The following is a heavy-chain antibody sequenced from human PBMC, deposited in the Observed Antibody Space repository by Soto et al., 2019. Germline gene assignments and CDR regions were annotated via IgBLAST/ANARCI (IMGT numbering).Heavy chain of an antibody. CDR3: ARGGWRHIDY. CDR2: TYYRSKWYN. V-gene: IGHV6-1*01. J-gene: IGHJ4*02. D-gene: IGHD3-3*01. CDR1: GDSVSSNSAA. Sequence: PSQTLSLTCVISGDSVSSNSAAWNWIRQSPSRGLEWLGRTYYRSKWYNDYAVSVRSRIAFNPDTSKNQFSLKLSSVTAADTAVYYCARGGWRHIDYWGQGTLVTVSS.